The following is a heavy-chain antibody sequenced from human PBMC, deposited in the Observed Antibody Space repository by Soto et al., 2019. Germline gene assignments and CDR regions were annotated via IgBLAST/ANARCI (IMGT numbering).Heavy chain of an antibody. CDR2: IKSKTDGGTT. D-gene: IGHD2-21*02. Sequence: GGSLRPSCEAFGFTFSKAWIKWVRQVLGKGLEGVGGIKSKTDGGTTDYAAPVKGRFSISINDSKITLYLQMNSLKTEDTAVYYCTTVSFGLNKLLLGYYGMDVWGQGTTVTVSS. V-gene: IGHV3-15*01. CDR3: TTVSFGLNKLLLGYYGMDV. CDR1: GFTFSKAW. J-gene: IGHJ6*02.